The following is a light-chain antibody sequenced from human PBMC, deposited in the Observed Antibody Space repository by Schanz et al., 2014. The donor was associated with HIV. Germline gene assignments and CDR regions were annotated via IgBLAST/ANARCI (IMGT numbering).Light chain of an antibody. J-gene: IGLJ2*01. Sequence: QSALTQPASVSGSPGQSITISCTGTSSDVGGYNYVSWYQQHPGKAPKLMIYDVTNRPSGVSNRFSGSKSGNTASLTISGLQAEDEADYYCSSYTSSSPVVFRGGTQLTVL. CDR2: DVT. V-gene: IGLV2-14*03. CDR3: SSYTSSSPVV. CDR1: SSDVGGYNY.